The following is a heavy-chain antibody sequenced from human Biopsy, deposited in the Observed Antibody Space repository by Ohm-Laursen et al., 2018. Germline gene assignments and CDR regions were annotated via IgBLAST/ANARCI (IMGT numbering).Heavy chain of an antibody. V-gene: IGHV4-59*06. Sequence: TLSLTWTVSGGSLKNYYWSWIRQPAGKGLEWIGYIYYSGTTYYNPSLKSLVTISVDTSKNQFSLKLNSVTAADTAVYYCARRPYGGTRYWYFDLWGRGTLVTVSS. D-gene: IGHD4-23*01. CDR1: GGSLKNYY. CDR3: ARRPYGGTRYWYFDL. J-gene: IGHJ2*01. CDR2: IYYSGTT.